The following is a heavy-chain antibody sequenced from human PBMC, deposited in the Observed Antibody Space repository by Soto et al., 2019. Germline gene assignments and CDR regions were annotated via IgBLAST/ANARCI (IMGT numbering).Heavy chain of an antibody. CDR2: ISGSGGST. CDR1: GFTFSSYA. V-gene: IGHV3-23*01. D-gene: IGHD3-10*01. CDR3: AKDLTVRGDY. Sequence: EVQLLESGGGLVQPGGSLRLSCAASGFTFSSYAMSWVRQAPGKGLEWVSAISGSGGSTYYADSVKGRFAISRDNSKTTLYLQLTSLRAEDTAVYYCAKDLTVRGDYWGQGNLVTVSS. J-gene: IGHJ4*02.